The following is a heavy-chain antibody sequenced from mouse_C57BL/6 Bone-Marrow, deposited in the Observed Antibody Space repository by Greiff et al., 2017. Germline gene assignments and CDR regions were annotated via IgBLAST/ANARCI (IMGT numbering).Heavy chain of an antibody. CDR3: ARRPYYGSSYYYAMDY. J-gene: IGHJ4*01. D-gene: IGHD1-1*01. V-gene: IGHV1-64*01. Sequence: VKLQQPGAELVKPGASVKLSCKASGYTFTSYWMHWVKQRPGQGLEWIGMIHPNSGSTNYNEKFKSKATLTVDKSSSTAYMQLSSLTSEDSAVYYCARRPYYGSSYYYAMDYWGQGTSVTVSS. CDR1: GYTFTSYW. CDR2: IHPNSGST.